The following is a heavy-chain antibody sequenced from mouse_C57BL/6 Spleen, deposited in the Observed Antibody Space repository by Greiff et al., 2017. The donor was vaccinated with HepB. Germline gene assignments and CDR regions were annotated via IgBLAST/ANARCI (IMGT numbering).Heavy chain of an antibody. CDR1: GFTFSSYT. CDR2: ISGGGGNT. Sequence: EVMLVESGGGLVKPGGSLKLSCAASGFTFSSYTMSWVRQTPEKRLEWVATISGGGGNTYYPASVKGRFTISRDNAKNTLYLQRRSLRSEDTALYYCARQPVVAQGYFDYWGQGTTLTVSS. D-gene: IGHD1-1*01. V-gene: IGHV5-9*01. J-gene: IGHJ2*01. CDR3: ARQPVVAQGYFDY.